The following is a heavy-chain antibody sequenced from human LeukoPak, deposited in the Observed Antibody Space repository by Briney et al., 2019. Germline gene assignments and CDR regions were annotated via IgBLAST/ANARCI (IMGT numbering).Heavy chain of an antibody. CDR1: GYSISNGYY. Sequence: SETLSLTCTVSGYSISNGYYWGWIRQPPGKGLEWIGTIYHSGSTYYNPSLKSRVTISVDTSKNQFSLKLSSVTAADTAVYYCARLDILTGHAPLGVFDIWGQGTMVTVSS. J-gene: IGHJ3*02. V-gene: IGHV4-38-2*02. CDR2: IYHSGST. D-gene: IGHD3-9*01. CDR3: ARLDILTGHAPLGVFDI.